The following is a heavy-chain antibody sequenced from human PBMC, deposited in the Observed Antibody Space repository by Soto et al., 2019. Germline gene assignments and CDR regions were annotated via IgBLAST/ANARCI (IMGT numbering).Heavy chain of an antibody. CDR2: ISYDGSNK. J-gene: IGHJ6*03. CDR1: GFTFSSYG. Sequence: GGSLRLSCAASGFTFSSYGMHWVRQAPGKGLEWVAVISYDGSNKYYADSVKGRFTISRDNSKNTLYLQMNSLRAEDTAVYYCATFYGAHYYYYYYMDFWGKGTTVTVSS. D-gene: IGHD4-17*01. CDR3: ATFYGAHYYYYYYMDF. V-gene: IGHV3-30*03.